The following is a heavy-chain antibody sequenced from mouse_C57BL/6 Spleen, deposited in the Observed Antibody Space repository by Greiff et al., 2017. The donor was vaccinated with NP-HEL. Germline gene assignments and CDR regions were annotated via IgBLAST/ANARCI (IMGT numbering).Heavy chain of an antibody. Sequence: QVHVKQSGAELVKPGASVKMSCKASGYTFTSYWITWVKQRPGQGLEWIGDIYPGSGSTNYNEKFKSKATLTVDTSSSTAYMQLSSLTSEDSAVYYCARTTMVSAWFAYWGQGTLVTVSA. CDR1: GYTFTSYW. CDR2: IYPGSGST. V-gene: IGHV1-55*01. D-gene: IGHD2-2*01. CDR3: ARTTMVSAWFAY. J-gene: IGHJ3*01.